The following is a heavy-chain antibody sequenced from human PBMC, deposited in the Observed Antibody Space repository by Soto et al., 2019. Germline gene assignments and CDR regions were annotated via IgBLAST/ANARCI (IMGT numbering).Heavy chain of an antibody. CDR3: AHIPNYYQYDWFDP. CDR2: IYWDDDK. J-gene: IGHJ5*02. D-gene: IGHD3-16*01. Sequence: QITLKESGPPLVKPTQTLTLTCTFSGFSLTTRGVGVGWIRQPPGKALECLALIYWDDDKRYSPSLHSRLSITKDTSKNQVVLTMTNVDPVDTATYYCAHIPNYYQYDWFDPWGQGTLVSVSS. CDR1: GFSLTTRGVG. V-gene: IGHV2-5*02.